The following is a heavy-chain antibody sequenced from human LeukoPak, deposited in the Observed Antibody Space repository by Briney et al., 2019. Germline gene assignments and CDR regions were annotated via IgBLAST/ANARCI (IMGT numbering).Heavy chain of an antibody. V-gene: IGHV1-18*01. D-gene: IGHD4-17*01. CDR2: ISTYNGDT. Sequence: GASVKVSCKASGYTFTSYGISWVRQAPGQGLEWMGWISTYNGDTYYPQKLQGRVTLTTDTSTSTAYMELRSLRSDDTAMYYCARENRIDYGDYYFDYWGQGSLVAVSS. CDR3: ARENRIDYGDYYFDY. J-gene: IGHJ4*02. CDR1: GYTFTSYG.